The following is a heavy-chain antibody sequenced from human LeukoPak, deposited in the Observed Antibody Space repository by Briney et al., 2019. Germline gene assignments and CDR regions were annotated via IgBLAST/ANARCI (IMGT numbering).Heavy chain of an antibody. Sequence: PSETLSLTCTVSGGSISSYYWSWIRQPPGKGLEWIGYIYYSGSTNYNPSLKSRVTISVDTSKNQFSLKLSSVTAADTAVYYCARRLDGSGSYYKEDAFDIWGQGTMVTVSS. CDR1: GGSISSYY. CDR2: IYYSGST. J-gene: IGHJ3*02. D-gene: IGHD3-10*01. CDR3: ARRLDGSGSYYKEDAFDI. V-gene: IGHV4-59*08.